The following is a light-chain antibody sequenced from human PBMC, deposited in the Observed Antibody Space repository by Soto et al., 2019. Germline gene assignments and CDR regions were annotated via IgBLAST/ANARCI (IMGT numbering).Light chain of an antibody. CDR2: DAS. Sequence: EIVLTQSPATLSLSPGERATLSCRASQTCSSHLAWYQQKPGQAPRLLIYDASKRATGITARFSGRGYGTDFALTISILAPADFAVYYCQQRSNWTPVITFGQGTRLEIK. CDR1: QTCSSH. V-gene: IGKV3-11*01. J-gene: IGKJ5*01. CDR3: QQRSNWTPVIT.